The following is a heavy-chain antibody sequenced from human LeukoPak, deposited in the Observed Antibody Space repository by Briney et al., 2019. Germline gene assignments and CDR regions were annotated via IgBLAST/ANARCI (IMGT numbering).Heavy chain of an antibody. CDR1: GFTFSDYS. CDR3: SRRFDC. V-gene: IGHV3-48*02. Sequence: LPGGSLRLSCAASGFTFSDYSMNWVCQAPGKGLEWVSYIDGSGDTIYYADSVKGRFTISRDNAKNSLDLQMNSLRDEDTAVYYCSRRFDCWGQGTLVTVSS. J-gene: IGHJ4*02. CDR2: IDGSGDTI.